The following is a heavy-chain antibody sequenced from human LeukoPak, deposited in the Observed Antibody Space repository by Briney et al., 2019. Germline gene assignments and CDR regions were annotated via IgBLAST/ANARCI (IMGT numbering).Heavy chain of an antibody. D-gene: IGHD5-12*01. CDR2: IKQDGSEK. CDR1: GFTFSSYC. CDR3: ARDGYSGYDRYFDY. Sequence: GGSLRLSCAASGFTFSSYCMSWVCQAPGKGLEWVANIKQDGSEKYYVDSVKGRFTISRDNAKNSLYLQMNSLRAEDTAVYYCARDGYSGYDRYFDYWGQGTLVTVSS. J-gene: IGHJ4*02. V-gene: IGHV3-7*01.